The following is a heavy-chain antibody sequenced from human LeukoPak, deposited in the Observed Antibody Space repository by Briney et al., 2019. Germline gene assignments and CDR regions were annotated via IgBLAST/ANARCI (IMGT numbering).Heavy chain of an antibody. V-gene: IGHV6-1*01. J-gene: IGHJ4*02. CDR2: TYYRSKWYN. CDR3: ARDFGTTGWHTFDY. Sequence: SQTLSLTCVVSGDSVSSKNGAWNWIRQSPPRGLELLGRTYYRSKWYNDYAESMEGRMTISQDTSKNQYSLHLNSVTPDDTAVYYCARDFGTTGWHTFDYWGQGTLVTVSS. D-gene: IGHD6-19*01. CDR1: GDSVSSKNGA.